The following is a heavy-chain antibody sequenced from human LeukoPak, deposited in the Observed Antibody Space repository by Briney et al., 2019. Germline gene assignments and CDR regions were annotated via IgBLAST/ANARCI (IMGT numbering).Heavy chain of an antibody. J-gene: IGHJ4*02. Sequence: ASVKVSCKASGHTFTGYYMHWVRQAPGQGLEWMGWINPNSGGTNYAQKFQGRVTMTRDTSISTAYMELSSLRSDDTGVYYCARDPAADVVVVAATPINNDYWGQGTLVTVSS. V-gene: IGHV1-2*02. D-gene: IGHD2-15*01. CDR1: GHTFTGYY. CDR2: INPNSGGT. CDR3: ARDPAADVVVVAATPINNDY.